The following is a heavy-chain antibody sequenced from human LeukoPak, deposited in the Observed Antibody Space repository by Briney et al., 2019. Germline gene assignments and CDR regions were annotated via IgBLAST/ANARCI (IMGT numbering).Heavy chain of an antibody. D-gene: IGHD6-19*01. Sequence: SVKVSCKASGGTFSSYAISWVRQAPGQGLEWMGRIISILGIANYAQKFQGRVTITADKSTSTAYMELSSLRSEDTAVYYCARDLLSVAGPAYYYYGMVVWGQGTTVTVSS. CDR2: IISILGIA. CDR3: ARDLLSVAGPAYYYYGMVV. CDR1: GGTFSSYA. J-gene: IGHJ6*02. V-gene: IGHV1-69*04.